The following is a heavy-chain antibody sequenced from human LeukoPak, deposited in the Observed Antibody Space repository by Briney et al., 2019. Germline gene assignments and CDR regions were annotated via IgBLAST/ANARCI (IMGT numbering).Heavy chain of an antibody. Sequence: PGRSLRLSCAASGFTFSSYAMHWVRQAPGKGLEWVAVISYDGSNKYYADSVKGRFTISRDNPKNTLYLQMNSLRAEDTAVYYCAKNRGYCSGGSCMRIYYWGQRTLVTVSS. J-gene: IGHJ4*02. D-gene: IGHD2-15*01. CDR2: ISYDGSNK. CDR3: AKNRGYCSGGSCMRIYY. V-gene: IGHV3-30*18. CDR1: GFTFSSYA.